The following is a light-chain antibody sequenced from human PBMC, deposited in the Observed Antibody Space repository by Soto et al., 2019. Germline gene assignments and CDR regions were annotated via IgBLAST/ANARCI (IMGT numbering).Light chain of an antibody. J-gene: IGKJ1*01. CDR3: QQYNTFST. V-gene: IGKV1-8*01. Sequence: ASLMTQSPRTFSASTGDRATITCRASQGISSYLSWYQQKPGKAPKLLIYAASTLQSGVPSRFSGSGFGTEFTLTISSLQPDDFANYYCQQYNTFSTFGQGTKVDIK. CDR2: AAS. CDR1: QGISSY.